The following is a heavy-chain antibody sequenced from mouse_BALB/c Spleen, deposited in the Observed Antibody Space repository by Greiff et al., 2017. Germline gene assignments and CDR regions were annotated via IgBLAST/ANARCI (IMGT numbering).Heavy chain of an antibody. V-gene: IGHV1-5*01. Sequence: VQLKQSGTVLARPGASVKMSCKASGYTFTSYWMHWVKQRPGQGLEWIGAIYPGNSDTSYNQKFKGKAKLTAVTTTSTAYMELSSLTNEDSAVYYCTGWGYGNSFDYWGQGTTLTVSS. CDR3: TGWGYGNSFDY. CDR1: GYTFTSYW. J-gene: IGHJ2*01. CDR2: IYPGNSDT. D-gene: IGHD2-1*01.